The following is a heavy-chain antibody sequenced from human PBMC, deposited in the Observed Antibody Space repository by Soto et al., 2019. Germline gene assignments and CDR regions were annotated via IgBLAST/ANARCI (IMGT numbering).Heavy chain of an antibody. D-gene: IGHD6-19*01. CDR3: AKEVFSSGWNYYYYYGMDV. Sequence: PGGSLRLSCAASGFTFSSYGMHWVRQAPGKGLEWVAVISYDGSNKYYADSVKGRFTISRDNSKNTLYLQMNSLRAEDTAVYYCAKEVFSSGWNYYYYYGMDVWGQGTTVTVSS. CDR1: GFTFSSYG. V-gene: IGHV3-30*18. CDR2: ISYDGSNK. J-gene: IGHJ6*02.